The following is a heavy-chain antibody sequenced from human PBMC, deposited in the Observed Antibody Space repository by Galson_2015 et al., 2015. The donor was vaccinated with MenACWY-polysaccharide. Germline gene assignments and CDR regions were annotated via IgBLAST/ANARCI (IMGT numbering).Heavy chain of an antibody. Sequence: ETLSLTCTVSGGSISSSSYYWGWIRQPPGKGLEWIGSIYYSGSTYYNPSLKSRVTISVDTSKNQFSLKLSSVTAADTAVYYCARLGPDSGSYYKDPSPKEDYFDYWGQGTLVTVSS. D-gene: IGHD1-26*01. CDR3: ARLGPDSGSYYKDPSPKEDYFDY. CDR1: GGSISSSSYY. CDR2: IYYSGST. V-gene: IGHV4-39*01. J-gene: IGHJ4*02.